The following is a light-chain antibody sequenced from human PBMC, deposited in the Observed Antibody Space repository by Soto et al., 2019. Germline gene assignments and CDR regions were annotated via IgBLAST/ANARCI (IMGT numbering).Light chain of an antibody. V-gene: IGKV1-5*01. CDR2: DAA. Sequence: DIQMTQSPSTLSASVGDRVTITCRASQAISKWLAWYQQKPGEAPKLLIYDAATLEGGVPSRFSGSGSGTEFTLTISSLQPDDFATYYCQEYNTFSTFGQGTKVDIK. J-gene: IGKJ1*01. CDR3: QEYNTFST. CDR1: QAISKW.